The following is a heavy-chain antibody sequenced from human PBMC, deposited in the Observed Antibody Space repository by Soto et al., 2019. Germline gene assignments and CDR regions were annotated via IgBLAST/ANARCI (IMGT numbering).Heavy chain of an antibody. CDR2: IDPSDSYT. CDR1: GYSFTSYW. D-gene: IGHD6-19*01. V-gene: IGHV5-10-1*01. Sequence: GESLKISCKGSGYSFTSYWISWVRQMPGKGLEWMGRIDPSDSYTNYSPSFQGHVTISADKSISTAYLQWSSLKASDTAVYYCARPLGPQWLALDAFDIWGQGTMVTVSS. J-gene: IGHJ3*02. CDR3: ARPLGPQWLALDAFDI.